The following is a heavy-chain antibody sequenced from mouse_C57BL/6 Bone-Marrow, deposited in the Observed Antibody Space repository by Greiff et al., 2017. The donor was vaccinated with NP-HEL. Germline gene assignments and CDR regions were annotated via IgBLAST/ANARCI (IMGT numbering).Heavy chain of an antibody. CDR1: GYTFTSYG. CDR2: IYPRSGNT. Sequence: VQVVESGAELARPGASVKLSCKASGYTFTSYGISWVKQRTGQGLEWIGEIYPRSGNTYYNEKFKGKATLTADKSSSTAYMELRSLTSEDSAVYFCARSGWLLLAWFAYWGQGTLVTVSA. D-gene: IGHD2-3*01. J-gene: IGHJ3*01. CDR3: ARSGWLLLAWFAY. V-gene: IGHV1-81*01.